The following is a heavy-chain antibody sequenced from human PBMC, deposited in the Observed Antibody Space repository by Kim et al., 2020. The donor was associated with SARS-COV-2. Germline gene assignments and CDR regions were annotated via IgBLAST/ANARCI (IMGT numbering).Heavy chain of an antibody. CDR2: ISGSGGRT. V-gene: IGHV3-23*01. CDR1: GFTFSSYA. D-gene: IGHD6-13*01. CDR3: AKVEGSKYSRSWYEGGFDY. J-gene: IGHJ4*02. Sequence: GGSLRLSCPPSGFTFSSYAMSWVRQAPGKGLELVSAISGSGGRTYYADSVKGRFTISRDNSKNTLYLQMNSLRAEDTAVYYCAKVEGSKYSRSWYEGGFDYWGQGTPVTVSS.